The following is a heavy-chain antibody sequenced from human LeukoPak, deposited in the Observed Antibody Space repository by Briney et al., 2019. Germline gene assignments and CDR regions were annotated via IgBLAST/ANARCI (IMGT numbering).Heavy chain of an antibody. J-gene: IGHJ4*02. D-gene: IGHD4-23*01. CDR3: ARERGNSDPFDY. Sequence: GGSLRLSCAASGFTFSSYEMNWVRQAPGKGLEWVSYISSSGSTISYADSVKGRFTISRDNAKNSLYLQMNSLRAEDTAVYYCARERGNSDPFDYWGQGTLVTVSS. V-gene: IGHV3-48*03. CDR1: GFTFSSYE. CDR2: ISSSGSTI.